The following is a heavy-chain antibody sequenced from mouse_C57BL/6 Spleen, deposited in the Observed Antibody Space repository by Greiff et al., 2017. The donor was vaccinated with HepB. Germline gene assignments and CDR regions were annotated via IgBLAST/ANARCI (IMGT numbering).Heavy chain of an antibody. Sequence: QVQLQQPGAELVKPGASVKLSCKASGYTFTSYWMQWVKQRPGQGLEWIGEIDPSDSYTNYNQKFKGKATLTVDTSSSTAYMQLSSLTSEDSAVYYCARPVYGSSFDYWGQGTTLTVSS. D-gene: IGHD1-1*01. J-gene: IGHJ2*01. CDR1: GYTFTSYW. V-gene: IGHV1-50*01. CDR2: IDPSDSYT. CDR3: ARPVYGSSFDY.